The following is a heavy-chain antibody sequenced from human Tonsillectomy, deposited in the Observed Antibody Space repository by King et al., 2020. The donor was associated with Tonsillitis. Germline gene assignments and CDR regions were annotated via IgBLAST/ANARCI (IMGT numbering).Heavy chain of an antibody. CDR2: ISGSGGST. D-gene: IGHD6-19*01. CDR1: GFTFNNYA. V-gene: IGHV3-23*04. Sequence: VQLVESGGGLVQPGGSLRLSCAASGFTFNNYAMNWVRQAPGKGLEWVSIISGSGGSTYYADSVKGRFTFSRDNSKNTLYLQMNSLRAEDTAVYYCAKGGYNSGWYFDYWGQGTLVTVSS. J-gene: IGHJ4*02. CDR3: AKGGYNSGWYFDY.